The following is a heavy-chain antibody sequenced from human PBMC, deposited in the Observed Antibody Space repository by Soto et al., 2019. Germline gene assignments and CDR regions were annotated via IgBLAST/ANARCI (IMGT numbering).Heavy chain of an antibody. D-gene: IGHD1-1*01. V-gene: IGHV4-31*03. CDR3: AKNVTTRPWFDT. J-gene: IGHJ5*02. CDR1: DGSIRNGNYY. CDR2: IYYTGST. Sequence: QVQLQESGPGLVKPSQTLSLTCTVSDGSIRNGNYYWSWIRQLPGKGLEWIGNIYYTGSTSYNPSLKSRVIISIDTPKSQFSLKLSSVVAADTAMYYCAKNVTTRPWFDTVGQGAVVTVSS.